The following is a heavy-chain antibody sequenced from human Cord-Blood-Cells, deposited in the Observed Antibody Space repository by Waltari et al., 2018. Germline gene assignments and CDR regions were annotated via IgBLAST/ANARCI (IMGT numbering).Heavy chain of an antibody. J-gene: IGHJ4*02. Sequence: QVQLVQSGAEVKKPGASVKVSCKASGYTFTSYYMHWVRHAPGQGLEWMGMSNPSGGSTSYAQKVQCRVTMTRDTATSTVYMGLSSLRSEDTAVYYCARDRLAVAGRPSYYFDYWGQGTLVTVSS. CDR3: ARDRLAVAGRPSYYFDY. CDR2: SNPSGGST. V-gene: IGHV1-46*01. D-gene: IGHD6-19*01. CDR1: GYTFTSYY.